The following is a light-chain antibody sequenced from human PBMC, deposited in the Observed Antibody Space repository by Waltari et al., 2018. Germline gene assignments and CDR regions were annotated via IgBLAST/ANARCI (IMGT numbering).Light chain of an antibody. V-gene: IGLV2-11*01. CDR2: DVS. Sequence: QSALTQPASVSGSPGQSITISCTGTSSDVGRYNLVSWYQQHPGEAPKLMIYDVSKRPSGVPDRFSGSKSGNTASLTISGLQAEDDADYYCCSYAGNYIFHVFGTGTKVTVL. J-gene: IGLJ1*01. CDR1: SSDVGRYNL. CDR3: CSYAGNYIFHV.